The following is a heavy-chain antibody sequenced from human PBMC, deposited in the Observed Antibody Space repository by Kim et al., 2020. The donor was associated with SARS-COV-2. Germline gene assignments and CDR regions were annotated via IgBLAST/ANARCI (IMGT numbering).Heavy chain of an antibody. V-gene: IGHV3-33*01. J-gene: IGHJ4*02. CDR2: K. Sequence: KHYADSVKGRFTISRDNSRDTLNLHMNSLRAGDTAVYYCAREDTTMVGFDHWGQGTLVTVSS. CDR3: AREDTTMVGFDH. D-gene: IGHD5-18*01.